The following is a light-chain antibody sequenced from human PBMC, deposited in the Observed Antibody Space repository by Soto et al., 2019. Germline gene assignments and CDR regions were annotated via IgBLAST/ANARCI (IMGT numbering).Light chain of an antibody. J-gene: IGKJ3*01. CDR3: HQYNSWPRGI. CDR1: QRLNLN. V-gene: IGKV3-15*01. Sequence: EIMMTQSPDTLSGSPREGATLSCTASQRLNLNLAWYQQKPGQPPRLLLYGASTKATGIPVRFRGSGSGTKFTLTISSMQSEDSAVYYFHQYNSWPRGIFGPATKVEIK. CDR2: GAS.